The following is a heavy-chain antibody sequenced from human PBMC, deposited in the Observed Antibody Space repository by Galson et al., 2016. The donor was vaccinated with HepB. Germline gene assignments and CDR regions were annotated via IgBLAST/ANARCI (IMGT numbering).Heavy chain of an antibody. CDR3: ARLHYDSGGGY. Sequence: SETLSLTCFVSGGSISDRLYYWAWIRQPPGKGLEWIATVYYAGNTYYNPSLNGRVPISLDASRSEFYLKLTSLTAADTAVYFCARLHYDSGGGYWGQGTLVTAS. D-gene: IGHD3-16*01. V-gene: IGHV4-39*01. J-gene: IGHJ4*02. CDR2: VYYAGNT. CDR1: GGSISDRLYY.